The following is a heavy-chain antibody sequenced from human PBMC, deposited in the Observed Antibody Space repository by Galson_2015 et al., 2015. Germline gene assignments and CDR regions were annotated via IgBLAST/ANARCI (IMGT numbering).Heavy chain of an antibody. CDR2: MYYSGST. CDR3: ARALGLYSSSWYYFDY. V-gene: IGHV4-59*01. D-gene: IGHD6-13*01. J-gene: IGHJ4*02. Sequence: WIGYMYYSGSTNYNPSLESRVTISVDTSKNQFSLKVRSVTAADTAVYYCARALGLYSSSWYYFDYWGQGTLATVSS.